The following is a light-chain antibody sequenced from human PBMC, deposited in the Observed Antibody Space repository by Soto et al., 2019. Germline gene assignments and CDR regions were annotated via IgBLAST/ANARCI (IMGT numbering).Light chain of an antibody. J-gene: IGKJ1*01. Sequence: EIVWTQYPGTLSLSPGERSTPSCMASQSVSNNYLAWYQQKPGQAPRLLIYGASNRATGIPDRFSGSGSGTDFTLTISRLEPEDFAVYYCQQYGSSGTVGQVTKVEIK. CDR2: GAS. CDR3: QQYGSSGT. V-gene: IGKV3-20*01. CDR1: QSVSNNY.